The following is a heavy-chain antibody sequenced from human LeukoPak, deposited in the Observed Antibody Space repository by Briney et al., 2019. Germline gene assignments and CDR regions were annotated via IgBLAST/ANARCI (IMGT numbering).Heavy chain of an antibody. V-gene: IGHV3-7*01. CDR2: IKEDGSER. J-gene: IGHJ3*01. Sequence: GGSLRLSCAASGFTFSNYWMNWVRQAPGKGLEWVANIKEDGSERYYVDSVKGRFTISRDNANNSLYLQMKSLRDEDTAVYYCAREGKLVYFGDIDAFDLWGQGTMVTVSS. CDR1: GFTFSNYW. D-gene: IGHD3-10*01. CDR3: AREGKLVYFGDIDAFDL.